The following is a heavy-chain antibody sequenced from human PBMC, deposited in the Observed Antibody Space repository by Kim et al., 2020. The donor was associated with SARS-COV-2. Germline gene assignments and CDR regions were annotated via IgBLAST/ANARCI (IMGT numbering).Heavy chain of an antibody. V-gene: IGHV4-4*07. J-gene: IGHJ6*03. Sequence: NYNPSLKSRVTMSVDTSKNQFSLKLNSVTAADTAVYYCAREVYYYYHMDVWGKGTTVTVSS. CDR3: AREVYYYYHMDV.